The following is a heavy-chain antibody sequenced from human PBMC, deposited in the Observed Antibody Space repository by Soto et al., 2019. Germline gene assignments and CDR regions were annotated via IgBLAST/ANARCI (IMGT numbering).Heavy chain of an antibody. CDR2: IYYSGST. V-gene: IGHV4-59*01. CDR3: ARGYYYMDV. J-gene: IGHJ6*03. CDR1: GGTLSSYY. Sequence: SETMSLTCTVAGGTLSSYYWSWIRQPPGKGLEWIGYIYYSGSTNYNPSLKSRVAISVDTSKNQFSLKLSSVTAADTAVYYCARGYYYMDVWGKGTTVTVSS.